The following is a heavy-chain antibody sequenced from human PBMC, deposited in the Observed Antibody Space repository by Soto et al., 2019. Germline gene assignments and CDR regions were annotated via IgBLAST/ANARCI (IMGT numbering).Heavy chain of an antibody. J-gene: IGHJ4*02. CDR3: ARGRTTIPKRYCSGGSCRRYYFDY. Sequence: QVQLQQWGAGLLKPSETLSLTCAVYGGSFSGYYWSWIRQPPGKGLEWIGEINHSGSTNYNPSLQRRVNISVSTSKNQFSLKLSSVTAADTAVYYCARGRTTIPKRYCSGGSCRRYYFDYSGQGTLVTVSS. V-gene: IGHV4-34*01. D-gene: IGHD2-15*01. CDR2: INHSGST. CDR1: GGSFSGYY.